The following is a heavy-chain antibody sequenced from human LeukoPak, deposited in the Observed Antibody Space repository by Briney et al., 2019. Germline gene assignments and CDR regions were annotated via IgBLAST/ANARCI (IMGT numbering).Heavy chain of an antibody. V-gene: IGHV4-34*01. CDR3: ARDSGYSYGPFDY. Sequence: PSETLSLTCAVYGGSFSGYYWSWIRQPPGKGLEWIGEINHSGSTNYNPSLKSRVTISVDTSKNQFSLKLSPVTAADTAVYYCARDSGYSYGPFDYWGQGTLVTVSS. J-gene: IGHJ4*02. D-gene: IGHD5-18*01. CDR1: GGSFSGYY. CDR2: INHSGST.